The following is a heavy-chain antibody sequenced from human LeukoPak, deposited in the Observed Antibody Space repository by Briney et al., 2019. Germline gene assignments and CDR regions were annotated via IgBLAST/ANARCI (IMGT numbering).Heavy chain of an antibody. D-gene: IGHD3-22*01. CDR3: ARQSLGSGYYDSSGYYLTDY. V-gene: IGHV5-51*01. J-gene: IGHJ4*02. CDR2: IYPGDSDT. CDR1: GHSFTSYW. Sequence: GESLKISCKGSGHSFTSYWIGWVRPMPGKGLEWMGIIYPGDSDTRYSPSFQGQVTISADKSISTAYLQWSSLKASDTAMYYCARQSLGSGYYDSSGYYLTDYWGQGTLVTVSS.